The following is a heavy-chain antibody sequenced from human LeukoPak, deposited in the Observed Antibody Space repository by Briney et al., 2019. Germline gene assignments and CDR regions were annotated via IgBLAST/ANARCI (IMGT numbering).Heavy chain of an antibody. CDR2: INSDGSST. J-gene: IGHJ3*02. D-gene: IGHD3/OR15-3a*01. V-gene: IGHV3-74*01. CDR3: ARDDSLTGDAFDI. CDR1: GFTFSSYW. Sequence: GGSLRLSCAASGFTFSSYWMHWVRQAPGKGLVWDSRINSDGSSTSYADSVKGRFTISRDNAKNTLYLQMNSLRAEDTAVYYCARDDSLTGDAFDIWGQGTMVTVSS.